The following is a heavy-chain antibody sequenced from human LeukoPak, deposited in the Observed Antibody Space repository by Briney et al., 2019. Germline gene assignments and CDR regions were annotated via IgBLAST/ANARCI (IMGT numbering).Heavy chain of an antibody. J-gene: IGHJ4*02. D-gene: IGHD3-10*01. CDR2: ISSNGGST. CDR3: ARGRGKYGSGSPLDY. Sequence: PGGSLRLSCAASGFTFSSYAMHWVRQAPGKGLEYVSAISSNGGSTYYANSVKGRFTISRDSSKNTLYLQMGSLRAEDMAVYYCARGRGKYGSGSPLDYWGQGTPVTVSS. CDR1: GFTFSSYA. V-gene: IGHV3-64*01.